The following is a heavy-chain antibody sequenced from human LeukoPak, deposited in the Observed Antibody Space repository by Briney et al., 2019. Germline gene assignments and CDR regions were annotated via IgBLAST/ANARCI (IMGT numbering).Heavy chain of an antibody. J-gene: IGHJ4*02. CDR3: AKDRVTMIVVVTNFDY. CDR2: IRSKANSYAT. D-gene: IGHD3-22*01. Sequence: PGGSLRLSCAASGFTFSGSAMHWVRQASGKGLEWVGRIRSKANSYATAYAASVKGRFTISRDDSKNTAYLQMNSLKTEDTAVYYCAKDRVTMIVVVTNFDYWGQGTLVTVSS. V-gene: IGHV3-73*01. CDR1: GFTFSGSA.